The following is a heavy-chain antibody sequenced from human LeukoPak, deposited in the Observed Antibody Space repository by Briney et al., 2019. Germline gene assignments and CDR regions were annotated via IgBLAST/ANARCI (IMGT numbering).Heavy chain of an antibody. D-gene: IGHD5-12*01. CDR3: ARVSGGSGGYELDP. CDR2: IIPILGIA. J-gene: IGHJ5*02. V-gene: IGHV1-69*10. Sequence: SVKVSCKASGGTFSSYAISWVRQAPGQGREWMGGIIPILGIANYAQKFQGRVTITADKSTSTAYMELSSLRSEDTAVYYCARVSGGSGGYELDPWGQGTLVTVSS. CDR1: GGTFSSYA.